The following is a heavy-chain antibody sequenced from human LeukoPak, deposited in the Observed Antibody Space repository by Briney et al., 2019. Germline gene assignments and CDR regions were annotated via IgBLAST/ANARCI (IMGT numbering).Heavy chain of an antibody. CDR2: ISSSSSTM. Sequence: PGGSLRLSCAASGFTFSSYSMNWVRQAPGKGLEWVSYISSSSSTMYYADSVKGRFTISRDNAKNSLYLQMNSLRAEDTAVYYCARDSYDSSGFDYWGQGTLVTVSS. J-gene: IGHJ4*02. D-gene: IGHD3-22*01. V-gene: IGHV3-48*01. CDR1: GFTFSSYS. CDR3: ARDSYDSSGFDY.